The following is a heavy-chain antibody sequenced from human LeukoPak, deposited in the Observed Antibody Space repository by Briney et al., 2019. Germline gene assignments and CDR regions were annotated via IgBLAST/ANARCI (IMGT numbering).Heavy chain of an antibody. J-gene: IGHJ4*02. D-gene: IGHD6-19*01. CDR2: FTYSGVNT. V-gene: IGHV3-23*01. CDR1: GFAFSSYA. Sequence: GGSLRLSCAASGFAFSSYAMSWVRQAPGKGLEWVSTFTYSGVNTYYADSVKGRFTISRDNSKNTLYLQMDSLTAEDTALYYCAKGPHSSGWHYFDYWGQGTLVTVSS. CDR3: AKGPHSSGWHYFDY.